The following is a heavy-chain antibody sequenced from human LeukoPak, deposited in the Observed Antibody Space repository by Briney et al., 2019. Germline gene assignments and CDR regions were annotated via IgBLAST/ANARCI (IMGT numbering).Heavy chain of an antibody. D-gene: IGHD2-2*01. Sequence: ASVKVSCKASGGTFSSYAISWVRQAPGQGLKWMGGIIPIFGTANYAQKFQGRVTITTDESTSTAYMELSSLRSEDTAVYYCARGESTSCCFDYWGQGTLVTVSS. V-gene: IGHV1-69*05. J-gene: IGHJ4*02. CDR2: IIPIFGTA. CDR3: ARGESTSCCFDY. CDR1: GGTFSSYA.